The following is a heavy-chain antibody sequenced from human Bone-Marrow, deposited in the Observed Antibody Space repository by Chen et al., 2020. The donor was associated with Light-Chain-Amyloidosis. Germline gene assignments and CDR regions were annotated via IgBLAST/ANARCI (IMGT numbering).Heavy chain of an antibody. CDR2: FYYSGKT. J-gene: IGHJ4*02. V-gene: IGHV4-61*01. D-gene: IGHD3-22*01. CDR1: GGPVSSRTYY. Sequence: QVHLQESGPGLVKASETLSRTCSVSGGPVSSRTYYWSWIRQPPGKGLEWIGYFYYSGKTNYNPSLKSRVTISGDTSRNEFSLKLTSVTAVDTALYYCVRGSYFDSLFLEFWGQGTLVTVSS. CDR3: VRGSYFDSLFLEF.